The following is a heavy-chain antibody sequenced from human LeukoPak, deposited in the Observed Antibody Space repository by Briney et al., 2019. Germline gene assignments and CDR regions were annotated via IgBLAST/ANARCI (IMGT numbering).Heavy chain of an antibody. Sequence: GGSLRLSCAASRFTFSKYWMQWVRQAPGKGPEWVSRIKSDGTGTTYADSVKGRFTISRDNAKNMMFLEMNSLRAEDTAVYYCARSCGGDCYHKVPGDCWGQGTLVTVSS. CDR3: ARSCGGDCYHKVPGDC. CDR1: RFTFSKYW. CDR2: IKSDGTGT. V-gene: IGHV3-74*03. J-gene: IGHJ4*02. D-gene: IGHD2-21*02.